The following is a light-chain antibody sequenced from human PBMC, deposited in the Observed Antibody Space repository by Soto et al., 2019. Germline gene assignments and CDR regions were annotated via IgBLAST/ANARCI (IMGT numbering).Light chain of an antibody. CDR3: TQGTHMPIT. V-gene: IGKV2-30*01. J-gene: IGKJ5*01. Sequence: EVVMTQTPLSLPVTLGQPASISCRSSQSLLYSDGSTFLNWFHQRPGQAPRRLIYKVSKRDSGVPDRFSGSGSGTDFTLKISRVEADDVGFYYCTQGTHMPITF. CDR2: KVS. CDR1: QSLLYSDGSTF.